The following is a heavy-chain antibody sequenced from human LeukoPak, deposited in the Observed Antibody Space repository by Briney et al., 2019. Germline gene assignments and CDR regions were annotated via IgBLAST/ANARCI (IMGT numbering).Heavy chain of an antibody. CDR1: GFTLSSHC. J-gene: IGHJ4*02. Sequence: GGSLRLSCSPSGFTLSSHCMHWLRQAPGKGRLWVSRINSDGSTTTYADSVKGRFTISRDNAKNTLYLKINSLRAEDTAVYYCKRGGCTVTNLDYWGQGTLVTVSS. D-gene: IGHD4-17*01. CDR3: KRGGCTVTNLDY. CDR2: INSDGSTT. V-gene: IGHV3-74*01.